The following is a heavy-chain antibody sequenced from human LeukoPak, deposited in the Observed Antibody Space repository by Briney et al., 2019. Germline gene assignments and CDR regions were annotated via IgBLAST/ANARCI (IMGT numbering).Heavy chain of an antibody. CDR2: ISSSSSTI. J-gene: IGHJ4*02. CDR3: ARGYYGSGS. V-gene: IGHV3-48*01. Sequence: GGSLRLSCAASGFTFSSYSMNWVRQAPGKGLEWVSYISSSSSTIYYADSVKGRFTISRDNAKNSLYLQMNSLRAEDTAVYYCARGYYGSGSWGQGTLVTVSS. CDR1: GFTFSSYS. D-gene: IGHD3-10*01.